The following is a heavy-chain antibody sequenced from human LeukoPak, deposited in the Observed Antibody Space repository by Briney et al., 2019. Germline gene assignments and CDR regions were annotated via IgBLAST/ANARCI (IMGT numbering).Heavy chain of an antibody. CDR1: GYTLTELP. J-gene: IGHJ4*02. Sequence: ASVKVSCKVSGYTLTELPMHWVRQAPGKGLEWMGGFDPEDGETIYAQKFQGRVTMTEDTSTDTAYMELSSLRSEDTAVYYCATDLWGSTSLDYWGRGTLVTVSS. CDR3: ATDLWGSTSLDY. CDR2: FDPEDGET. D-gene: IGHD2-2*01. V-gene: IGHV1-24*01.